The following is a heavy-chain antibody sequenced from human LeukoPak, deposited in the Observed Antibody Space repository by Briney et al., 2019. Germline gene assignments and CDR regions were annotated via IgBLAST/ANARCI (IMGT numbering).Heavy chain of an antibody. J-gene: IGHJ6*02. Sequence: GGSLRLSCAASGFPFSGYAMSWVRQTPGKGLEWVSVISGSGSSTYYTDSVKGRFTISRDSSKDTLYLQMNSLRVEDTAVYYCAKDLGYSYGKNYYYGMDVWGPGTTVTVSS. V-gene: IGHV3-23*01. CDR2: ISGSGSST. D-gene: IGHD5-18*01. CDR3: AKDLGYSYGKNYYYGMDV. CDR1: GFPFSGYA.